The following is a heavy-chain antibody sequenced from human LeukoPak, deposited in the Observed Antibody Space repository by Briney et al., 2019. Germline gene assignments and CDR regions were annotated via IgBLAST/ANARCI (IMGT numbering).Heavy chain of an antibody. CDR2: IYYSGST. J-gene: IGHJ4*02. Sequence: SETLSLTCTVSGGSISSSSYYWGWIRQPPGKGLGWIGSIYYSGSTYYNPSLKSRVTISVDTSKNQFSLKLSSVTAADTAVYYCARHPRYYYGSGRVYWGQGTLVTVSS. CDR3: ARHPRYYYGSGRVY. D-gene: IGHD3-10*01. CDR1: GGSISSSSYY. V-gene: IGHV4-39*01.